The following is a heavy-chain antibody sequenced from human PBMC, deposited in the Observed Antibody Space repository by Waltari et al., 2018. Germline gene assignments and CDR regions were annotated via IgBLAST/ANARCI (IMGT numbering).Heavy chain of an antibody. D-gene: IGHD6-13*01. CDR3: ARGMGSSSWAYYYYYGIDV. CDR2: ISSSSSYI. Sequence: VQLVESGGGLVKPGGSLRLSCAASGFTFSSYSMKWVRQAPGKGLEWVSSISSSSSYIYYADSVKGRFTISRDNAKNSLYLQMNSLRAEDTAVYYCARGMGSSSWAYYYYYGIDVWGQGTTVTVSS. V-gene: IGHV3-21*01. J-gene: IGHJ6*02. CDR1: GFTFSSYS.